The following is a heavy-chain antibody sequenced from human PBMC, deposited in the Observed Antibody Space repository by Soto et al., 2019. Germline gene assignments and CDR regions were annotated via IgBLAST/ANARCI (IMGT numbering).Heavy chain of an antibody. CDR3: AREIYSGYDWAPGY. CDR1: GYTFTSYG. D-gene: IGHD5-12*01. CDR2: ISAYNGNT. J-gene: IGHJ4*02. Sequence: ASVKVSCKASGYTFTSYGISWVRQAPGQGLEWMGWISAYNGNTNYAQKLQGRVAMTTDTSTSTAYMELRSLRSDDTAVYYCAREIYSGYDWAPGYWGQGTLVTVSS. V-gene: IGHV1-18*01.